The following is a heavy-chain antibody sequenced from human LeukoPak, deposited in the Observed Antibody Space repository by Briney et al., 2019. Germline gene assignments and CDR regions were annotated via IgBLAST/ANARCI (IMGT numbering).Heavy chain of an antibody. CDR1: GGSFSGYY. D-gene: IGHD3-3*01. CDR3: ARGHRTIFGVVINYLDY. CDR2: INHSGST. V-gene: IGHV4-34*01. Sequence: SETLSLTCAVYGGSFSGYYWSWIRQPPGKGLEWIGEINHSGSTNYNPSLKSRVTISVDTSKNQFSLKLSSVTAADTAVYYCARGHRTIFGVVINYLDYWGQGTLVTVSS. J-gene: IGHJ4*02.